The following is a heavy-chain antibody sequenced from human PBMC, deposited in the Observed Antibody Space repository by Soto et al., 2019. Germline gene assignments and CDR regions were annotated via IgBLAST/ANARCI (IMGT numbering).Heavy chain of an antibody. D-gene: IGHD2-21*01. CDR1: GYSLTNYL. Sequence: PGEALKIPWRGSGYSLTNYLVGLVRQIPGRGLEWMGIIHPGDSDTRYSPLFQGQVAIAADKSISTAYLQWSSLKASDTAMYYCARHICYCNSDLGGLRDSWGQGTLVTVSS. CDR2: IHPGDSDT. J-gene: IGHJ5*01. CDR3: ARHICYCNSDLGGLRDS. V-gene: IGHV5-51*01.